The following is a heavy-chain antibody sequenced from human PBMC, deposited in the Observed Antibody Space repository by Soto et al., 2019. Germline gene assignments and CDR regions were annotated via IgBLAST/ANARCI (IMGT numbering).Heavy chain of an antibody. CDR1: GFTFSSYS. V-gene: IGHV3-21*01. J-gene: IGHJ4*02. CDR3: AISNYHESSGYYHYFDY. Sequence: EVQLVESGGGLVKPGGSLRLSCAASGFTFSSYSVNWVRQAPGKGLEWVSSSSSSSSYIYYADLLKGRFTISRDNARNSLYLQMNSLRAEDTAVYYCAISNYHESSGYYHYFDYWGQGTLVTVSS. D-gene: IGHD3-22*01. CDR2: SSSSSSYI.